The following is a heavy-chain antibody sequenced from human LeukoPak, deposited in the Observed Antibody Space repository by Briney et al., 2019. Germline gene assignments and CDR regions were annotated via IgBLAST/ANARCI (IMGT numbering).Heavy chain of an antibody. V-gene: IGHV4-61*02. J-gene: IGHJ6*03. CDR2: IYTSGST. CDR1: GGSISSGSYY. Sequence: PSETLSLTCTVSGGSISSGSYYWSWIRQPAGKGLEWIGRIYTSGSTNYNPSLKSRVTISVDTSKNQFSLKLSSVTAADTAVYYCARRIVVVPAAMIGYHYYYYMDVWGKGTTVTISS. D-gene: IGHD2-2*01. CDR3: ARRIVVVPAAMIGYHYYYYMDV.